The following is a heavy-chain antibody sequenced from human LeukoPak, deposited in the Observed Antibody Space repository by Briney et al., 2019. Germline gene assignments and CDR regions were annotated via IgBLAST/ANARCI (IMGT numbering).Heavy chain of an antibody. V-gene: IGHV1-18*01. Sequence: ASVKVSCKASGYTFTSYGISWVRQAPGQGLEWMGWISAYNGNTNYAQKLQGRVTMTTDTSTSTAYMELSSLRSEDTAVYYCARSLYYYDSSGSPDGYWGQGTLVTVSS. J-gene: IGHJ4*02. CDR1: GYTFTSYG. D-gene: IGHD3-22*01. CDR3: ARSLYYYDSSGSPDGY. CDR2: ISAYNGNT.